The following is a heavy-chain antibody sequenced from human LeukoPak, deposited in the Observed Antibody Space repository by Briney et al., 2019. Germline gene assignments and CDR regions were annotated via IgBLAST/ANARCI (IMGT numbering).Heavy chain of an antibody. J-gene: IGHJ5*02. V-gene: IGHV3-23*01. CDR2: ISGSGGST. CDR3: AKAAAVAGSSSWFDP. Sequence: HPGGSLRLSYAASGFTFSSYAMSWVRQAPGKGLEWVSAISGSGGSTYYADSVKGRFTISRDNSKNTLYLQMNSLRAEDTAVYYCAKAAAVAGSSSWFDPWGQGTLVTVSS. CDR1: GFTFSSYA. D-gene: IGHD6-19*01.